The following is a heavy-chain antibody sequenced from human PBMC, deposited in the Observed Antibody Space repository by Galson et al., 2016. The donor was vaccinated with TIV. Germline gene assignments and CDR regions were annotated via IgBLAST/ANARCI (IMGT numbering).Heavy chain of an antibody. V-gene: IGHV1-69-2*01. Sequence: VKVSCKVSGHNFTDYYMHWMQQAPGKGFEWMGHVDPEDGKTKYAAKFQGRVTKTADTSTDTAYMELSYLRSEDTAIYYCTTVRLRGSGGMDVWGQGTTVIVSS. J-gene: IGHJ6*02. D-gene: IGHD2-8*01. CDR1: GHNFTDYY. CDR2: VDPEDGKT. CDR3: TTVRLRGSGGMDV.